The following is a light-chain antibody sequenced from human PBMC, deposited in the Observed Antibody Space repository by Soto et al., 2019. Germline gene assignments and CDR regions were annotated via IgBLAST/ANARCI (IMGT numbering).Light chain of an antibody. CDR3: SSYTNTATVV. Sequence: QSALTQPASVSGSPGQSITISCTGTSSDVGGYNFVSWYQHHPGKAPKLMIYDVTNRPSGVSDRFSGSKSGNTASLTISGLQAEDEAYYYCSSYTNTATVVFGGGTKLTVL. CDR1: SSDVGGYNF. J-gene: IGLJ2*01. CDR2: DVT. V-gene: IGLV2-14*03.